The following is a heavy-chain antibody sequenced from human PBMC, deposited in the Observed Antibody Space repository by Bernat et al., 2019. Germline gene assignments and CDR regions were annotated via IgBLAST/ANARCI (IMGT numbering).Heavy chain of an antibody. J-gene: IGHJ4*02. CDR2: IYSGGST. CDR3: ARGWVGATSLDY. D-gene: IGHD1-26*01. V-gene: IGHV3-53*01. CDR1: GFTVSSNY. Sequence: EVQLVESGGGLIQPGGSLRLSCAASGFTVSSNYMSWVRQAPGKGLEWVSVIYSGGSTYYADSVQGRFTISRDNSKNTLYLQMNSRRAEDTAVYYCARGWVGATSLDYWGQGTLVTVSS.